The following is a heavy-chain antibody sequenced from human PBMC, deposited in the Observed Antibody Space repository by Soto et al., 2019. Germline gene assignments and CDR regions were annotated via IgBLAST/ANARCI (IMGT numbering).Heavy chain of an antibody. CDR3: ASDFFDSSGHTPDLFDP. D-gene: IGHD3-22*01. CDR1: GDAISTCRFY. CDR2: ISHTGNA. J-gene: IGHJ5*01. V-gene: IGHV4-39*01. Sequence: SQALSLPCSVSGDAISTCRFYWAWLRLPPGEGLEWIGSISHTGNAYYNPSLKSRVTISVDTSKNQFSLKLTSVTAADAALYYCASDFFDSSGHTPDLFDPPGQGTLAPGSS.